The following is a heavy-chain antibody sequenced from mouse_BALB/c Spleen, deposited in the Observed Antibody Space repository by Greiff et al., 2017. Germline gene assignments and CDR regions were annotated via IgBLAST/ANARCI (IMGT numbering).Heavy chain of an antibody. CDR3: TRGGRYYLDY. Sequence: VQLQQPGAELVKPGASVKLSCKASGYTFTSYYMYWVKQRPGQGLEWIGGINPSNGGTNFNEKFKSKATLTVDKSSSTAYMQLSSLTSEDSAVYYCTRGGRYYLDYWGQGTTLTVSS. J-gene: IGHJ2*01. V-gene: IGHV1S81*02. CDR2: INPSNGGT. CDR1: GYTFTSYY.